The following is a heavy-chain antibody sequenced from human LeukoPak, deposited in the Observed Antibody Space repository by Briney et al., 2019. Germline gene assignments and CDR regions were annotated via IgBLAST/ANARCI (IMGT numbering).Heavy chain of an antibody. CDR3: ARDTAMVYYFDY. J-gene: IGHJ4*02. Sequence: GRSLRLSCAASGFTFSSDAMHWVRQAPGKGLEWVAVISYDGSNKYYADSVKGRFTISRDNSKNALYLQMNSLRAEDTAVYYCARDTAMVYYFDYWGQGTLVTVSS. CDR2: ISYDGSNK. CDR1: GFTFSSDA. D-gene: IGHD5-18*01. V-gene: IGHV3-30-3*01.